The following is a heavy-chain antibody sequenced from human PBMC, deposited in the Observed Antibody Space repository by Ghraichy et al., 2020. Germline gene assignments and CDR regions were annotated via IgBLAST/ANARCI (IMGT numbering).Heavy chain of an antibody. CDR2: IYNSGST. CDR1: GGSIRSYY. CDR3: AGGPNFYFFDY. J-gene: IGHJ4*02. V-gene: IGHV4-59*01. D-gene: IGHD1-1*01. Sequence: SETLSLTCTLSGGSIRSYYWSWIRQPPGKGLEWIGYIYNSGSTNYNPSLRSRVTMSVDTSKNQYSLKLSSVTAADRAVYYCAGGPNFYFFDYWGQGTLVTVSS.